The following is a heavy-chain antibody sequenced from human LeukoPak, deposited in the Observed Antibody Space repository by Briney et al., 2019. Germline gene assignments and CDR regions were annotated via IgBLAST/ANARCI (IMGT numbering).Heavy chain of an antibody. CDR1: GGSISSYY. D-gene: IGHD6-6*01. Sequence: SETLSLTCTVSGGSISSYYWSWIRQPPGKGLEWIGYIYYSGSTNYNPSLKSRVTISVDTSKNQFSLKLSSVTAADTAVYYCARGQREYSSSSRYFDYWGQGTLVTVS. CDR3: ARGQREYSSSSRYFDY. V-gene: IGHV4-59*01. J-gene: IGHJ4*02. CDR2: IYYSGST.